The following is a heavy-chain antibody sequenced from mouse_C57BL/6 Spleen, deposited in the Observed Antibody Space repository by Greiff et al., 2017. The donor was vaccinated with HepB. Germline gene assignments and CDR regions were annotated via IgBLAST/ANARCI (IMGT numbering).Heavy chain of an antibody. D-gene: IGHD2-4*01. CDR3: ARSGYYDYDRDYAMDY. CDR1: GYTFTSYW. Sequence: QVQLKESGAELVKPGASVKLSCKASGYTFTSYWMHWVKQSPGQGLEWIGMIHPNSGSTNYNEKFKSKATLTVDESSSTAYMQLSSLTSEDSAVYYCARSGYYDYDRDYAMDYWGQGTSVTVSS. V-gene: IGHV1-64*01. CDR2: IHPNSGST. J-gene: IGHJ4*01.